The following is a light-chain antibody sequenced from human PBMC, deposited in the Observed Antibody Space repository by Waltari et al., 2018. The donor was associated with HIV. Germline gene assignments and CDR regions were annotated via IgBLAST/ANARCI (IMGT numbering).Light chain of an antibody. CDR2: EVS. CDR1: KTLLPSDGKTY. V-gene: IGKV2D-29*01. CDR3: MQSKELPYT. J-gene: IGKJ2*01. Sequence: IVMPQTPLPLSVPSEQPSSSFCNSGKTLLPSDGKTYLYWHQQKPGKPPHLLMYEVSNRFTGVPERFSGSGSGTDFTLKINRVEAEDVGVYYCMQSKELPYTFGQGTKLEIK.